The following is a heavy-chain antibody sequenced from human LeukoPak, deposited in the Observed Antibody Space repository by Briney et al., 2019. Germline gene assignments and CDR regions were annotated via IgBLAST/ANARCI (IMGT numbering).Heavy chain of an antibody. CDR2: ISGGGANT. CDR3: SKWNGYGDY. CDR1: GFSFSNSG. V-gene: IGHV3-23*01. Sequence: GGSLRLSCAASGFSFSNSGMSWVRQAPAKGLEWVAGISGGGANTHYADSVKGRFTISRDNSKNTLFLQMNSLRDEDTAIYYCSKWNGYGDYWGQGTLVTVSS. J-gene: IGHJ4*02. D-gene: IGHD1-1*01.